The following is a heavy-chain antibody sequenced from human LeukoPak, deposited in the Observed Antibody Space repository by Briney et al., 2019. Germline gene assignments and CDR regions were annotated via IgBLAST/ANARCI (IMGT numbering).Heavy chain of an antibody. Sequence: PGGSLRLSCAASGFTFNTYGMSWVRQAPGKGLEWVAFIRYDGSNKYYADSVKGRFTISRDNSKNTLYLQMNSLRVEDTAVYYCATLPYYYDSSGSYYFDYWGQGTLVTVSS. CDR3: ATLPYYYDSSGSYYFDY. D-gene: IGHD3-22*01. CDR1: GFTFNTYG. CDR2: IRYDGSNK. J-gene: IGHJ4*02. V-gene: IGHV3-30*02.